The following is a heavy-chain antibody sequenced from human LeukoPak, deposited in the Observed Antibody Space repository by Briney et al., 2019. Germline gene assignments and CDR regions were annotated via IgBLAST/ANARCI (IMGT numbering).Heavy chain of an antibody. CDR1: GFTFSAYS. D-gene: IGHD2-21*01. CDR3: CRQDWAY. J-gene: IGHJ4*02. V-gene: IGHV3-48*04. Sequence: GGSLRLSCAASGFTFSAYSMNWVRQAPGKGLEWVSYINPDSTNIYYADSVKGRFTIYRDNARKSLYLQMNNVTAEDTAVYYCCRQDWAYWGQGTLVTVSS. CDR2: INPDSTNI.